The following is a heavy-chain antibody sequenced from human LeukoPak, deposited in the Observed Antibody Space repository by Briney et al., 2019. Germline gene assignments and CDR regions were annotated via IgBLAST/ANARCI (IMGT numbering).Heavy chain of an antibody. D-gene: IGHD2-15*01. Sequence: SETLSLTCAVYGGSFSGYYWSWIRQPPGKGLEWIGEINHSGSTNYNPSLKSRVTISVDTSKNQFSLKLSSVTAADTAVYYCARGWLDIVVVVAATGNWFDPWGQGTLVTVSS. CDR1: GGSFSGYY. CDR3: ARGWLDIVVVVAATGNWFDP. J-gene: IGHJ5*02. V-gene: IGHV4-34*01. CDR2: INHSGST.